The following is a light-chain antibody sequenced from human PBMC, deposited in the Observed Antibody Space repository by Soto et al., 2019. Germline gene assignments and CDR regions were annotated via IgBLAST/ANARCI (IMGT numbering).Light chain of an antibody. CDR3: QQYGSSRPT. J-gene: IGKJ1*01. V-gene: IGKV3-20*01. Sequence: EIVLTQSPGTLSLSPGERATLSCRASQRVRSNYLAWYQQKPGQAPRLLIYGTSSRAAGIPDRFSGSGSGTDFTLTISRLEPEDFAVYYCQQYGSSRPTFGQGTKVEIK. CDR2: GTS. CDR1: QRVRSNY.